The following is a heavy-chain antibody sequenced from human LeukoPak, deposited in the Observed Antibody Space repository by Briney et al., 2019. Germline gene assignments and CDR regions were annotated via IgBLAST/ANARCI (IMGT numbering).Heavy chain of an antibody. J-gene: IGHJ4*02. D-gene: IGHD3-22*01. CDR1: GGSISSYY. Sequence: SETLSLTCTVSGGSISSYYWSWIRQPPGKGLEWIGYIYYSGSTNYNPSLKSRVTISVDTSKNQFSLKLGSVTAADTAAYYCASLSRRGGYYDSSGYYYFDYWGQGTLVTVSS. CDR3: ASLSRRGGYYDSSGYYYFDY. CDR2: IYYSGST. V-gene: IGHV4-59*01.